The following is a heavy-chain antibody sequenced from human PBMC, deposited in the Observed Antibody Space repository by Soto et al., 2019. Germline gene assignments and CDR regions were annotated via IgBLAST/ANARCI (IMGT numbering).Heavy chain of an antibody. D-gene: IGHD3-16*01. V-gene: IGHV2-5*02. CDR2: IYWDDDQ. J-gene: IGHJ3*02. CDR1: GFSLSGDGVG. Sequence: QITLKESGPTLVKPTQSLTLTCTVSGFSLSGDGVGVGWIRQPPGKALEWLALIYWDDDQRYSPSLKTRLTITKDTSKNQVVLTMTNMHPVDTATYYCAHSFGGTSWPNNAFDIWGQGTLVTVSS. CDR3: AHSFGGTSWPNNAFDI.